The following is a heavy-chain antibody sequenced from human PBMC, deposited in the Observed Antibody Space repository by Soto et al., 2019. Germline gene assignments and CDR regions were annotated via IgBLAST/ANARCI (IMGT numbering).Heavy chain of an antibody. J-gene: IGHJ4*02. Sequence: PGGSLRLSCAASGFTFSSYGMHWVRQAPGKGLEWVAVISYDGSNKYYADSVKGRFTISRDNSKNTLYLQMNSLRAEDTAVYYCAKAPPYGDYVDYWGQGTLVTVSS. CDR1: GFTFSSYG. V-gene: IGHV3-30*18. CDR2: ISYDGSNK. CDR3: AKAPPYGDYVDY. D-gene: IGHD4-17*01.